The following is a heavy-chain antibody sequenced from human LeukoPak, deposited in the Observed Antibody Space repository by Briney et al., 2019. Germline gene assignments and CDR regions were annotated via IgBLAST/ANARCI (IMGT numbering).Heavy chain of an antibody. J-gene: IGHJ4*02. Sequence: PSETLSLTCTVSGDSMSSGGYYWSWIRQHPGKGLEWIGYIFSTGNTYYNPSLKSRLTISVDTSKNRFSLQLSFVTAADTAVYYCARTRLRGDPFDDWGQGTLVTVSS. D-gene: IGHD2-21*02. V-gene: IGHV4-31*03. CDR2: IFSTGNT. CDR1: GDSMSSGGYY. CDR3: ARTRLRGDPFDD.